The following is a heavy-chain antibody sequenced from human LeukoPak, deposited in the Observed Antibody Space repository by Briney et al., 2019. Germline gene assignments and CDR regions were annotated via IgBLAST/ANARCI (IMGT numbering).Heavy chain of an antibody. CDR3: IGGDYVEPFDY. CDR1: GFTFSSYS. CDR2: ISSSSSCI. Sequence: RTGGSLRLSCAASGFTFSSYSMNWVRQAPGKGLEWVSSISSSSSCIYYADSVKGRFTISRDNAKNSLYLQMNSLRAEDTAVYYCIGGDYVEPFDYWGQGTLVTVSS. J-gene: IGHJ4*02. D-gene: IGHD4-17*01. V-gene: IGHV3-21*01.